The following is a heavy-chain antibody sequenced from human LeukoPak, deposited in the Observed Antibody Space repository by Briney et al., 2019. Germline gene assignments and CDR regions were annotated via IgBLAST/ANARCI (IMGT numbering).Heavy chain of an antibody. Sequence: GGSLRLSCAASGFTFSDYYMSWIRQAPGKGLEWVSYISSSGSTIYYADSVKGRFTISRDNAKNSLYLQMNSLRIEDTAVYYCARDVAATGTYTDYWGQGTLVTVSS. D-gene: IGHD6-13*01. CDR3: ARDVAATGTYTDY. V-gene: IGHV3-11*04. CDR2: ISSSGSTI. J-gene: IGHJ4*02. CDR1: GFTFSDYY.